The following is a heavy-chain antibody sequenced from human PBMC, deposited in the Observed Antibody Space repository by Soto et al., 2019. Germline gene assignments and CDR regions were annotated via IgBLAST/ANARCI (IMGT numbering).Heavy chain of an antibody. CDR2: IYSGGNT. CDR3: ARNAWLEN. Sequence: EVQLVETGGGLIYPGWSLRLSCAASGFSVSGDTMNWVRQAPGKGLEWISAIYSGGNTNDAGSVKGRFTISRDTSKNTVYLQMNSLRVEDTAVYYCARNAWLENWGQGTLVTVSS. J-gene: IGHJ4*02. CDR1: GFSVSGDT. D-gene: IGHD3-9*01. V-gene: IGHV3-53*02.